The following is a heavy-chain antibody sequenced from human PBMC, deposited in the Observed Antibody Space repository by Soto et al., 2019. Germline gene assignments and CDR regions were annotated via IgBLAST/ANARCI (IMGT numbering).Heavy chain of an antibody. V-gene: IGHV3-21*01. CDR2: ISSTSSFI. CDR3: ARERGSSGLDV. D-gene: IGHD3-16*02. J-gene: IGHJ6*02. Sequence: VRLVESGGGLVKPGESLRLSCAASGFTFSHYSMNWVRQAPGKGLEWVSSISSTSSFIYNADSVRGRFTTSRDNAKDSLFLQMNSLRGDDTGVYYWARERGSSGLDVWGQGATVIVSS. CDR1: GFTFSHYS.